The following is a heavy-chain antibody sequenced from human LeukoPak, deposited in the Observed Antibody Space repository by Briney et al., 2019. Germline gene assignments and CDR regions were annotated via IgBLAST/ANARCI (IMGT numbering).Heavy chain of an antibody. V-gene: IGHV3-23*01. D-gene: IGHD5-12*01. Sequence: GGSLRLSCAASGFTFRSYAMSWVRQAPGKGLEWVSAISGSGGSTYYADSVKGRFTISRDNSKNTLYLQMNSLRAEDTAVYYCAKDATITRTTLLNYFDYWGQGTLATVSS. J-gene: IGHJ4*02. CDR2: ISGSGGST. CDR3: AKDATITRTTLLNYFDY. CDR1: GFTFRSYA.